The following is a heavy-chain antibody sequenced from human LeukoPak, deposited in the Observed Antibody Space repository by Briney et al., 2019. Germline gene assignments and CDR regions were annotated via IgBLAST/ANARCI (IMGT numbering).Heavy chain of an antibody. Sequence: ASVKVSCKVSGYTLTELSMHWLRQAPGKGLEWMGAFDPEDGETIYAQKFQGRVTMTEDTSTDTAYMELSSLRSEDTAVYYCARADDCSGCHWFDPWGQGTLVTVSS. V-gene: IGHV1-24*01. D-gene: IGHD2-15*01. CDR3: ARADDCSGCHWFDP. CDR1: GYTLTELS. CDR2: FDPEDGET. J-gene: IGHJ5*02.